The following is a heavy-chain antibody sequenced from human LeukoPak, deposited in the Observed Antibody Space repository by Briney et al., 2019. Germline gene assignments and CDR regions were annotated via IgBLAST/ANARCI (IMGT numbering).Heavy chain of an antibody. CDR3: AKGDYSGSYYFDY. D-gene: IGHD1-26*01. Sequence: PGGSLRLSCAASAFSFGSYAMSWVRQAPGKGLEWVSVSGSGGSTYYADSVKGRFTISRDNSKNTLYLQMNSLRAEDTAVYYCAKGDYSGSYYFDYWGQGTLVTVSS. J-gene: IGHJ4*02. CDR1: AFSFGSYA. V-gene: IGHV3-23*01. CDR2: SGSGGST.